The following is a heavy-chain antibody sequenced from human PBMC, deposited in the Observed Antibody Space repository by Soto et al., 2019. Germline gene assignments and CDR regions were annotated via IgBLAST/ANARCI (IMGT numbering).Heavy chain of an antibody. CDR3: ARLPMYGSGSYPAYSYYGMDV. J-gene: IGHJ6*02. CDR2: IDPSDSYT. D-gene: IGHD3-10*01. Sequence: GESLKISCKGSGYSFTSYWISWVRQMPGKGLEWMGRIDPSDSYTNYSPSFQGHVTISADKSISTAYLQWSSLKASDTAMYYCARLPMYGSGSYPAYSYYGMDVWGQGTTVTVSS. V-gene: IGHV5-10-1*01. CDR1: GYSFTSYW.